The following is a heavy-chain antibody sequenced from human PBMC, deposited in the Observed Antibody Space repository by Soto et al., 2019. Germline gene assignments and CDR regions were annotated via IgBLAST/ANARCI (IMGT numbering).Heavy chain of an antibody. CDR2: IKSKADGETK. V-gene: IGHV3-15*01. D-gene: IGHD2-15*01. Sequence: PGGSLRLSXAASGFTFSHAWMSWVRQAPGKGLEWVGRIKSKADGETKDYGAPVRGRFTISRDDAKDTLYPQMNSLRIEDTAVYYCCVVKRLDQYSTSGYWFDPWGPGTLVTVSS. CDR3: CVVKRLDQYSTSGYWFDP. J-gene: IGHJ5*02. CDR1: GFTFSHAW.